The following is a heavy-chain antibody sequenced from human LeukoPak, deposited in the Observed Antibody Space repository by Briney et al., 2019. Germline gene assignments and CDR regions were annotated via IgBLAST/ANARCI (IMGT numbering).Heavy chain of an antibody. CDR1: GGSFSGYY. CDR2: IYYSGST. V-gene: IGHV4-30-4*08. D-gene: IGHD3-22*01. Sequence: SETLSLTCAVYGGSFSGYYWSWIRQPPGKGLEWIGYIYYSGSTYYNPSLKSRVTISVDTSKNQFSLKLSSVTAADTAVYYCARGGGWLFEDWYFDLWGRGTLVTVSS. CDR3: ARGGGWLFEDWYFDL. J-gene: IGHJ2*01.